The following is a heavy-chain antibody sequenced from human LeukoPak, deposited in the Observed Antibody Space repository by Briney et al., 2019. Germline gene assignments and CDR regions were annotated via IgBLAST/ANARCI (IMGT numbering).Heavy chain of an antibody. Sequence: SETLSLTCTVSVGSISSYYWSWIRQPPGKGLEWIGYIYYSGSTNYNPPLKSRVTISVDTSKNQFFLKLRALPPQDTAVYYCARRRDLASAFDIWGQGTMVTVSS. CDR3: ARRRDLASAFDI. V-gene: IGHV4-59*01. D-gene: IGHD3-16*01. J-gene: IGHJ3*02. CDR2: IYYSGST. CDR1: VGSISSYY.